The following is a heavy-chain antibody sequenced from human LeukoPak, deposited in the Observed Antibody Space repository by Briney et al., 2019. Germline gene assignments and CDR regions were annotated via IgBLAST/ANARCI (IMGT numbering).Heavy chain of an antibody. CDR1: GFTLSSYA. D-gene: IGHD2-21*01. Sequence: GGSLRLSCAASGFTLSSYAMTCVRPAPGKGLEWVSAVSDSGTRTFYADSVKGRFAISRDNSRNTLFLQMNSLRADDTAVYYCARPGCGGNCYYRMDVWGKGTTVTVAS. CDR2: VSDSGTRT. CDR3: ARPGCGGNCYYRMDV. V-gene: IGHV3-23*01. J-gene: IGHJ6*04.